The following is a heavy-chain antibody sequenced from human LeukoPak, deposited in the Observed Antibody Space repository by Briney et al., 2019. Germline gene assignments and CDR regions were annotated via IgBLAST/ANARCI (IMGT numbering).Heavy chain of an antibody. Sequence: SVKVSCKASGGTFSSYAISWVRQAPGQGLEWMGGIIPIFGTANYAQKFQGRVTITADESTSTAYMELSSLRSEDTAVYYCARDFSSWYERPHTGFDYWGQGTLVTVSS. CDR1: GGTFSSYA. J-gene: IGHJ4*02. CDR3: ARDFSSWYERPHTGFDY. CDR2: IIPIFGTA. V-gene: IGHV1-69*13. D-gene: IGHD6-13*01.